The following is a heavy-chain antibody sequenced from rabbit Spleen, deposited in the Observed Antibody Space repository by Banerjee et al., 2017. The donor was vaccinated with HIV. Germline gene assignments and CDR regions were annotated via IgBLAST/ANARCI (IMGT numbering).Heavy chain of an antibody. CDR3: ARDTGSSFSSYGMDL. D-gene: IGHD8-1*01. CDR1: GFSFSSNYY. Sequence: QSLEESGGDLVKPGASLTLTCTASGFSFSSNYYMCWVRQAPGKGLEWIACIGAGSSGSTYYATWATGRFTCSKTSSTTVTLQMTSLTAADTATYFCARDTGSSFSSYGMDLWGPGTLVTVS. J-gene: IGHJ6*01. V-gene: IGHV1S40*01. CDR2: IGAGSSGST.